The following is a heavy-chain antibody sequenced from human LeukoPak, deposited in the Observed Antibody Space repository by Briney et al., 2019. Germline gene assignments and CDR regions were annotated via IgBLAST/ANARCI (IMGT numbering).Heavy chain of an antibody. D-gene: IGHD3-9*01. J-gene: IGHJ5*02. CDR1: GYTFTSYG. Sequence: GASVKVSCKASGYTFTSYGISWVRQAPGQGLEWMGWISAYNGNTNYAQKLQGRVTMTTDTSTSTAYMELRSLRSDDTAVYYCARGNLRYFDRLPQANWFDPWGQGTLVTVSS. V-gene: IGHV1-18*01. CDR2: ISAYNGNT. CDR3: ARGNLRYFDRLPQANWFDP.